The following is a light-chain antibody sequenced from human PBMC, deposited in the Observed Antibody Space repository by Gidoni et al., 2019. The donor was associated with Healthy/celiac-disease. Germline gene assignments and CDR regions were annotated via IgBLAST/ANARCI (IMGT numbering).Light chain of an antibody. Sequence: SYELTQPPSVSVSPGQTASITCSGDKLGDKYACWYQQKPGQSPVLVIYQDSKRPSGIPERFSGSNSGNTGALNISGTQAMDEADYYCQAWDSSTVVFGGGTKLTVL. CDR1: KLGDKY. J-gene: IGLJ2*01. V-gene: IGLV3-1*01. CDR3: QAWDSSTVV. CDR2: QDS.